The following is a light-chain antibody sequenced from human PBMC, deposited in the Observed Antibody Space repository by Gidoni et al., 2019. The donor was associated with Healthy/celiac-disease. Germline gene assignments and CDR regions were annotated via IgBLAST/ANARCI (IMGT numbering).Light chain of an antibody. J-gene: IGLJ2*01. CDR3: QAWDSSTEDVV. CDR1: KLGDKY. Sequence: SYELTQPPSVSASPGQTASITCSGDKLGDKYACWYQQKPGQSPVLVIYQDSKRPPGIPERFSGSNSGNTATLTISGTQAMDEADYYCQAWDSSTEDVVFGGGTKLTVL. CDR2: QDS. V-gene: IGLV3-1*01.